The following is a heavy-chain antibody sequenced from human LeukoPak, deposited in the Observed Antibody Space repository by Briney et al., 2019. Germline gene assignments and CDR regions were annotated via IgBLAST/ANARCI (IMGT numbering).Heavy chain of an antibody. CDR2: TYYRSKWYN. J-gene: IGHJ3*02. CDR3: ARHYDILTGHAFDI. D-gene: IGHD3-9*01. V-gene: IGHV6-1*01. CDR1: GDRVSSNSAA. Sequence: SQTLSLTCAISGDRVSSNSAAWNWIRQSPSRGLEWLGRTYYRSKWYNDYAVSVKSRITINPDTSKNQFSLQLNSVTPEDTAVYYCARHYDILTGHAFDIWGQGTMVTVSS.